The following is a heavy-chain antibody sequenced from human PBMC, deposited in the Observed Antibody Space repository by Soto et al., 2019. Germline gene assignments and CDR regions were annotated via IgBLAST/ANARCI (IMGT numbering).Heavy chain of an antibody. CDR3: ASSYYYDSSGYWY. V-gene: IGHV4-59*01. D-gene: IGHD3-22*01. CDR2: IYYSGST. CDR1: GGSISSYY. Sequence: PSETLSLTCTVSGGSISSYYWSWIRQPPGKGLEWIGYIYYSGSTNYNPSLKSRVTISVDTSKNQFSLKLSSVTAADTAVYYCASSYYYDSSGYWYWGQGTLVTVS. J-gene: IGHJ4*02.